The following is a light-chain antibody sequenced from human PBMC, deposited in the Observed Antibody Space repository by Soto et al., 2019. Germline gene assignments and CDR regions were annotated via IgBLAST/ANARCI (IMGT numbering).Light chain of an antibody. CDR2: EDK. CDR1: TGSIASYY. CDR3: HSYDSSNFV. J-gene: IGLJ1*01. Sequence: NGMSSQPPSVSGSPGKTSNISCSRRTGSIASYYVQWYQQRPGSAPTTVIYEDKQRPSGVPDRFSGSIDSSSNSASLTISGLDTEDEADYHCHSYDSSNFVFGSGPKVTVL. V-gene: IGLV6-57*04.